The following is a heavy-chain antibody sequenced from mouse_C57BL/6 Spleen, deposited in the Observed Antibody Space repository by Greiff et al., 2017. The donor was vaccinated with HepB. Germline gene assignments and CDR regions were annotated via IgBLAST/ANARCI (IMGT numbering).Heavy chain of an antibody. Sequence: VQLQQSGTVLARPGASVKMSCKTSGYTFTSYWMHWVKQRPGQGLEWIGAIYPGNSDTSYNQKFKGKAKLTAVTSASTAYMELSSLTNEDSAVYYCTRSRVTADYYFDYWGQGTTLTVSS. CDR3: TRSRVTADYYFDY. D-gene: IGHD2-2*01. CDR2: IYPGNSDT. CDR1: GYTFTSYW. V-gene: IGHV1-5*01. J-gene: IGHJ2*01.